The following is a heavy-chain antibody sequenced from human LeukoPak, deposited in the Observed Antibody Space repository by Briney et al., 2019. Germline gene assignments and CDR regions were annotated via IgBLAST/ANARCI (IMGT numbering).Heavy chain of an antibody. CDR2: VSTNNSNT. V-gene: IGHV1-18*01. D-gene: IGHD3-22*01. J-gene: IGHJ4*02. CDR3: VISYYDATGYYDY. Sequence: ASVKVSCKASGYSFSKYGMSWVRQAPGQGLERMGWVSTNNSNTNYAQKIQGRVAMTTDTSTSTGYMDLRTLRSEDTAVYYCVISYYDATGYYDYWGQGTLVSVSS. CDR1: GYSFSKYG.